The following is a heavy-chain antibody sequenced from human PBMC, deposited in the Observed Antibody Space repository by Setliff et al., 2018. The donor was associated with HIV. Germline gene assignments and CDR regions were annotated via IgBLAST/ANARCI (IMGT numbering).Heavy chain of an antibody. Sequence: SETLSLTCAVSGYSIRSGYYWGWIRQPPGKGLGWIGSIYHSGSTSYNPSLKSRVSISVDTSKNQFSLKLSSVTAADTAVYYCARHESGRSSSWSNFDYWGQGTLVTVSS. CDR1: GYSIRSGYY. CDR2: IYHSGST. CDR3: ARHESGRSSSWSNFDY. D-gene: IGHD6-13*01. V-gene: IGHV4-38-2*01. J-gene: IGHJ4*02.